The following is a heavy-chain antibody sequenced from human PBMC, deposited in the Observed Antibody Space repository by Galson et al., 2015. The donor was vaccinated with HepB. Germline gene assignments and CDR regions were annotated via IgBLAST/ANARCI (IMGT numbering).Heavy chain of an antibody. CDR1: GFTFTNSA. J-gene: IGHJ4*02. V-gene: IGHV1-58*02. CDR3: AAESSSWLEGFDY. Sequence: SVKVSCKASGFTFTNSAMQWVRQARGQRLEWIGWIVVGSGNTNYAQKFQERVTITRDMSTSTAYMELSSLRSEDTAVYYCAAESSSWLEGFDYWGQGTLVTVSS. D-gene: IGHD6-13*01. CDR2: IVVGSGNT.